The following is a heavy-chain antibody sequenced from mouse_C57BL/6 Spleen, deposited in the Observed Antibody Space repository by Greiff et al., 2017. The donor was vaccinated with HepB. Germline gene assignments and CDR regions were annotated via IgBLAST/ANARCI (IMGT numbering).Heavy chain of an antibody. CDR2: ISSGSSTI. Sequence: DVKLVESGGGLVKPGGSLKLSCAASGFTFSDYGMHWVRQAPEKGLEWVAYISSGSSTIYYADTVKGRFTISRDNAKNTLFLQMTSLRSEDTAMYYCGGNLYYYAMDYWGQGTSVTVSS. CDR3: GGNLYYYAMDY. CDR1: GFTFSDYG. J-gene: IGHJ4*01. D-gene: IGHD5-1*01. V-gene: IGHV5-17*01.